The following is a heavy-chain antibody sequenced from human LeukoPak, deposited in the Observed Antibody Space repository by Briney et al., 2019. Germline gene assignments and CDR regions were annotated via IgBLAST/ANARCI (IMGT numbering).Heavy chain of an antibody. CDR2: IKQDGGDN. CDR1: GFTFSTYW. CDR3: AKDGIRYCSSTSCPIGDY. V-gene: IGHV3-7*03. J-gene: IGHJ4*02. D-gene: IGHD2-2*01. Sequence: GGSLRLSCAASGFTFSTYWMSWVRRVPGKGLEWVANIKQDGGDNYYVDSVKGRFAISRDNAKNSLYLQMNSLRAEDTALYYCAKDGIRYCSSTSCPIGDYWGQGTLVTVSS.